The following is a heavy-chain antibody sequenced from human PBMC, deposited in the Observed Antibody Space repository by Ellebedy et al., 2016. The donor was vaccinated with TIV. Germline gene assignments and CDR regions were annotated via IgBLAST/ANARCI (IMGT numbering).Heavy chain of an antibody. J-gene: IGHJ4*02. CDR1: GYSFTNYW. V-gene: IGHV5-10-1*01. D-gene: IGHD3-9*01. Sequence: GGSLRLSCKGSGYSFTNYWISWVRQMPGKGLEWMGKIDPTDSYTNYSPSFQGHVTISADKSISTAYLQWSSLKASDTAMYYCARHLDFNFDYWGQGTLVTVSS. CDR3: ARHLDFNFDY. CDR2: IDPTDSYT.